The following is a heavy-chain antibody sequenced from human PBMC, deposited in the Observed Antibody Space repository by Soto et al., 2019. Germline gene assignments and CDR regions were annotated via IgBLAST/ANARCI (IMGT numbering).Heavy chain of an antibody. Sequence: GGSLRLSCAASGFTFSSYEMNWVRQAPGKGLEWVSYISSSGSTIYYADSVKGRFTISRDNSKNSLYLQMNSLRAEDTAVYYCETGRPKATRHYCFDYWGQGTMVTVSS. V-gene: IGHV3-48*03. D-gene: IGHD6-6*01. CDR2: ISSSGSTI. CDR1: GFTFSSYE. J-gene: IGHJ4*01. CDR3: ETGRPKATRHYCFDY.